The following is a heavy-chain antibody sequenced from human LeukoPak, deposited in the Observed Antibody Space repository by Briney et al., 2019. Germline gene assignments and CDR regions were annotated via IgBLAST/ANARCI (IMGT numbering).Heavy chain of an antibody. D-gene: IGHD2-2*02. V-gene: IGHV3-30*03. CDR3: ARDAMACSSTSCYTNYYYYMDV. CDR1: GFTFSSYG. J-gene: IGHJ6*03. Sequence: PGGSLRLSCAASGFTFSSYGMHWVRQAPGKGLEWVAVISYDGSNKYYADSVKGRFTISRDNSKNTLYLQMNSLRAEDTAVYYCARDAMACSSTSCYTNYYYYMDVWGKGTTVTVSS. CDR2: ISYDGSNK.